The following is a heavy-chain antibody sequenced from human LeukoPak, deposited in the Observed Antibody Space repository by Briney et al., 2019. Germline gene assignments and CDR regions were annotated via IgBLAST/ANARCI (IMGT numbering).Heavy chain of an antibody. Sequence: SVKVSCKASGGTFSSYAISWVRQAPGQGLEWMGGIIPIFGTANYAQKFQGRVTITADESTSTAYMELSSLRSEDTAVYYCARGFYLGSAPTHYYYYYMDVWGKGTTVTVSS. D-gene: IGHD3-10*01. V-gene: IGHV1-69*13. CDR3: ARGFYLGSAPTHYYYYYMDV. CDR1: GGTFSSYA. CDR2: IIPIFGTA. J-gene: IGHJ6*03.